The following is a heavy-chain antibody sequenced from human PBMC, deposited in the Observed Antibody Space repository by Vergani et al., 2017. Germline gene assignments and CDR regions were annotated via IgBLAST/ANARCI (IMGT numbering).Heavy chain of an antibody. CDR1: GYSISSGYY. Sequence: QVQLQESGPGLVKPSETLSLTCTVSGYSISSGYYWGWIRQPPGKGLEWIGSIYTSGSTNYNPSLKSRVTMSVDTSKNQVSLKLSSVTAADTAVYYCARGRGTYYYGSGSYYPFNYWGQGTLVTVSS. J-gene: IGHJ4*02. CDR3: ARGRGTYYYGSGSYYPFNY. V-gene: IGHV4-38-2*02. D-gene: IGHD3-10*01. CDR2: IYTSGST.